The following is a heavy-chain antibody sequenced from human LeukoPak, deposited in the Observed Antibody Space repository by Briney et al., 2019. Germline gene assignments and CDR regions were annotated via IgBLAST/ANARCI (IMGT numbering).Heavy chain of an antibody. CDR1: GGSISSGGYY. D-gene: IGHD3-3*01. Sequence: SQTLSLTCTVSGGSISSGGYYWSWIRQPPGKGLEWIGYIYHSGSTYYNPSLKSRVTISVDRSKNQLSLKLSSVTAADTAVYYCARGGHDFWSGYYFDYWGQGTLVTVPS. J-gene: IGHJ4*02. CDR3: ARGGHDFWSGYYFDY. CDR2: IYHSGST. V-gene: IGHV4-30-2*01.